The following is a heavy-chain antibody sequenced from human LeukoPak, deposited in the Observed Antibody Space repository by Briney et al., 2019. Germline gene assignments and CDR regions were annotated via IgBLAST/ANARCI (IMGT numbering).Heavy chain of an antibody. J-gene: IGHJ3*02. D-gene: IGHD1-26*01. CDR1: GGSLSSYY. CDR3: ARGGVEPAGGGLDSFDI. CDR2: IYYGGST. Sequence: PSETLSLTCTVSGGSLSSYYWSWIRQPPGKGLEWIGYIYYGGSTNYNPSLKSRVTISVDTSKNQFSLKLSSVTAADTAVYYCARGGVEPAGGGLDSFDIWGQGTMVTVSS. V-gene: IGHV4-59*08.